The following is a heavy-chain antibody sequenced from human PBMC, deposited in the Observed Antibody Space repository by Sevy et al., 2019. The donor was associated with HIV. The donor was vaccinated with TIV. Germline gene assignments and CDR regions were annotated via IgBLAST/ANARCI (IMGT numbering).Heavy chain of an antibody. CDR2: IHYSGAT. J-gene: IGHJ4*02. CDR3: ARERDVGATRPALFDY. CDR1: GDSISSSY. D-gene: IGHD1-26*01. V-gene: IGHV4-59*01. Sequence: SETLSLTCTVSGDSISSSYWTWIRQPPGKGLEWIGYIHYSGATNYNPSLKSRVTISVDTSKNQFSLSLSSVTAADTAVYYCARERDVGATRPALFDYWGQGALVTVSS.